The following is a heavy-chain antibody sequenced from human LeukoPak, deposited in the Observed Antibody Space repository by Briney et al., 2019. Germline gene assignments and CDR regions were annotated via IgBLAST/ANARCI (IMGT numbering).Heavy chain of an antibody. Sequence: SVKVSCKASGGTFSSYAISWVRQAPGQGLEWMGGIIPIFGTANYAQKFQGRVTITADESTSTAYMELSGLRSEDTAVYYCAREQDCSGGSCHNWFDPWGQGTLVTVSS. J-gene: IGHJ5*02. V-gene: IGHV1-69*13. CDR1: GGTFSSYA. CDR2: IIPIFGTA. D-gene: IGHD2-15*01. CDR3: AREQDCSGGSCHNWFDP.